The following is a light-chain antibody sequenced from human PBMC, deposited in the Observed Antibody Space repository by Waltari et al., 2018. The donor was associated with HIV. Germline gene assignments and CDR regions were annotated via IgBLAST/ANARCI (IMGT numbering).Light chain of an antibody. J-gene: IGLJ2*01. V-gene: IGLV2-23*02. CDR1: SSDVGGYNL. CDR3: CAYAGSTTYVI. CDR2: EVS. Sequence: SALPQPASVSGSPGQSIPISCTGTSSDVGGYNLVSWYQQHPGKAPKLMIYEVSKLPSGVSNRFSGSKSGNTASLTISGLQAEDKADYYCCAYAGSTTYVIFGGGTKLTVL.